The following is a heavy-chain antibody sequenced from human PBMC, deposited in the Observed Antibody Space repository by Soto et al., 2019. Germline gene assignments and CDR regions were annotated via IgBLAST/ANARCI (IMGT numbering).Heavy chain of an antibody. CDR3: ARGRVDGGELDL. CDR2: IWYDASNK. V-gene: IGHV3-33*01. D-gene: IGHD1-26*01. Sequence: VQLVESGGGVVQPGRSLRLSRAASGFTFRTYGMYWVRQAPGKGLEWVAVIWYDASNKYYADSVKGRLTISRDNSENTLYLQMNSLRAEDTAVYYCARGRVDGGELDLWGQGTLVTVSS. J-gene: IGHJ4*02. CDR1: GFTFRTYG.